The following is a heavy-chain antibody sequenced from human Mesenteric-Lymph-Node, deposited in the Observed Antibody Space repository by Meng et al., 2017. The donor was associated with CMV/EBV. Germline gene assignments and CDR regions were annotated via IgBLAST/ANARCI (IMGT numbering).Heavy chain of an antibody. Sequence: GESLKISCAASGFTFSSYSMNWVRQAPGKGLEWVSSISSSSSYIYYADSVKGRFTISRDNAKNSLYLQMNSLRAEDTAVYYCARKRGAHSPFDYWGQGTLVTVSS. D-gene: IGHD2-15*01. CDR1: GFTFSSYS. CDR3: ARKRGAHSPFDY. J-gene: IGHJ4*02. CDR2: ISSSSSYI. V-gene: IGHV3-21*01.